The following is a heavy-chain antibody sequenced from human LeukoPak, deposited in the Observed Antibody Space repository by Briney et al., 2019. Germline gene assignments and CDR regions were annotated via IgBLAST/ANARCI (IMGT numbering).Heavy chain of an antibody. D-gene: IGHD3-10*01. Sequence: GESLKISCKGSGYSFTTCWIGWVRQMPGKGLEWMGVIYPGDSDTRYSPSFQGQVTISADKSISTAYQQWSSLKASDTAMYYCATQYYYGSGTYSSFDYWGQGTLVTVSS. CDR3: ATQYYYGSGTYSSFDY. CDR1: GYSFTTCW. J-gene: IGHJ4*02. V-gene: IGHV5-51*01. CDR2: IYPGDSDT.